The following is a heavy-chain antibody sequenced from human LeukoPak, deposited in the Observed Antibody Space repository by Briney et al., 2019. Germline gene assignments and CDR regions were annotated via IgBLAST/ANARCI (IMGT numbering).Heavy chain of an antibody. Sequence: HPGGSLRLSCAASGFIFSNYWMSWVRQAPGKGLEWVANIKQDGSEKYYVDSVKGRFTISRDDAKNSLYLQMNSLRAEDTAVYYCARPPRYSSSWLDCWGQGALVTVSS. D-gene: IGHD6-13*01. V-gene: IGHV3-7*03. CDR2: IKQDGSEK. J-gene: IGHJ4*02. CDR1: GFIFSNYW. CDR3: ARPPRYSSSWLDC.